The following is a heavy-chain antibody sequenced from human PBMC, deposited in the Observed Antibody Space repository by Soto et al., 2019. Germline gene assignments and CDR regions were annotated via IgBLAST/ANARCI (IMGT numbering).Heavy chain of an antibody. CDR2: IIPIFGTA. CDR1: GGTFSSYA. Sequence: SVKVSCKASGGTFSSYAISWVRQAPGQGLEWMGGIIPIFGTANYAQKFQGGVTITADESTSTAYMELSSLRSEDTAVYYCARAHYDSSGYYGPEIDYWGQGTLVTVSS. V-gene: IGHV1-69*13. D-gene: IGHD3-22*01. CDR3: ARAHYDSSGYYGPEIDY. J-gene: IGHJ4*02.